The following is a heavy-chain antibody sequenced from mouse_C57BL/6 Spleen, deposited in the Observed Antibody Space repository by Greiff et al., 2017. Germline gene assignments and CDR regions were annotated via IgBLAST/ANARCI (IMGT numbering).Heavy chain of an antibody. Sequence: QVQLKQPGAELVKPGASVKVSCKASGYTFTSYWMHWVKQRPGQGLEWIGRIHPSDSDTNYNQKFKGKATLTVDKSSSTAYMQLSSLTSEDSAVYYCARMLTTGGYYFDYWGQGTTLTVSS. D-gene: IGHD2-2*01. CDR2: IHPSDSDT. V-gene: IGHV1-74*01. CDR1: GYTFTSYW. CDR3: ARMLTTGGYYFDY. J-gene: IGHJ2*01.